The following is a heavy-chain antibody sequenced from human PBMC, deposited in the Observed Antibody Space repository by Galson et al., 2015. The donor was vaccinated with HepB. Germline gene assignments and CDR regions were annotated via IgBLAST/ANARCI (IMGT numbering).Heavy chain of an antibody. J-gene: IGHJ3*02. V-gene: IGHV1-69*13. CDR2: SSPLFGTA. CDR3: ARRAYCGGDCFAFDI. Sequence: SVKVSCKASGGTFNNPPLNWVRQAPGQGPEWMGGSSPLFGTANYAQNFQDRLTISADDSSRTIYMELTSLRSEDTAVYYCARRAYCGGDCFAFDIWGQGTVVTVSS. CDR1: GGTFNNPP. D-gene: IGHD2-21*02.